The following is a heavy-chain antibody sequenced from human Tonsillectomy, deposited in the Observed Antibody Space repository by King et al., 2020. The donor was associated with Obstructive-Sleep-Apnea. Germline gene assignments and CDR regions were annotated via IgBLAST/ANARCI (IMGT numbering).Heavy chain of an antibody. Sequence: VQLVESGGGVVQPGRSLRLSCAASGFTFSSFAVHWVRRAPGKGLEWVAVISYDGDNKYYADSVKGRFTISRDTSKNPLYLQINSLRAEDTAVYYCARAQPYCSGGGCSLFDYWGQGTLVTVSS. V-gene: IGHV3-30-3*01. CDR1: GFTFSSFA. CDR3: ARAQPYCSGGGCSLFDY. J-gene: IGHJ4*02. CDR2: ISYDGDNK. D-gene: IGHD2-15*01.